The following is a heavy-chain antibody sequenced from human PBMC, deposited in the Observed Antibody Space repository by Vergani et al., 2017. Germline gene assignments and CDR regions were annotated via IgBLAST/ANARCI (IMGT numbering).Heavy chain of an antibody. V-gene: IGHV4-61*02. CDR3: ARDGNYFDWLDHWSWFDP. Sequence: QVQLQESGPGLVKPSQTLSLTCTVSGGSISSGSYYWSWIRQPAGKGLEWIGRIYTSGSTNYNPSLKSRVTISVDTSKNQFPLKLSSVTAADTAVYYCARDGNYFDWLDHWSWFDPWGQGTLVTVSS. CDR2: IYTSGST. J-gene: IGHJ5*02. CDR1: GGSISSGSYY. D-gene: IGHD3-9*01.